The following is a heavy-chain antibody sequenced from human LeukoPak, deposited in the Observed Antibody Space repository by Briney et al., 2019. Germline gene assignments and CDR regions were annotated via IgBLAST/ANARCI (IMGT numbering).Heavy chain of an antibody. Sequence: GGSLRLSCAASGFTFSSYSMDWVRQAPGKGLEWVSYISSSPSTIYYADSVKGRFTISRDNAKNSLYLQMNSLRAEDTAVYYCARDVVVPAAMWYYFDYWGQGTLVTVSS. CDR2: ISSSPSTI. V-gene: IGHV3-48*04. D-gene: IGHD2-2*01. CDR1: GFTFSSYS. CDR3: ARDVVVPAAMWYYFDY. J-gene: IGHJ4*02.